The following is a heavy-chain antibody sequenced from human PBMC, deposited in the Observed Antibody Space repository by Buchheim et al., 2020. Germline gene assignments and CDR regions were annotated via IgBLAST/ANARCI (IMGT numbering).Heavy chain of an antibody. CDR3: ARDQTPAEDWYFDL. J-gene: IGHJ2*01. CDR2: IRSSSSTI. D-gene: IGHD4-23*01. CDR1: GFTFSSYS. Sequence: EVQLAESGGGLVQPGGSLRLSCAASGFTFSSYSMNWVRQAPGKGLEWVSYIRSSSSTIYCADSVKGRFTISRDNARNSLYLQMNSLRAEDTAVYYCARDQTPAEDWYFDLWGRGTL. V-gene: IGHV3-48*01.